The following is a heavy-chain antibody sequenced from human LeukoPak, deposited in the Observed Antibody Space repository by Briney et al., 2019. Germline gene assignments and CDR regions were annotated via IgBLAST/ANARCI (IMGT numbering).Heavy chain of an antibody. CDR2: IGTAGDT. Sequence: PGGSLRLSCAASGFTFSSYDMHWVRQATGKGLEWVSAIGTAGDTYYPGSVKGRFTISRENAKNSLYLQMNSLRAGDTAVYYCARAHDSSEEPNWYFDLWGRGALVTVSS. V-gene: IGHV3-13*01. CDR1: GFTFSSYD. CDR3: ARAHDSSEEPNWYFDL. J-gene: IGHJ2*01. D-gene: IGHD3-3*01.